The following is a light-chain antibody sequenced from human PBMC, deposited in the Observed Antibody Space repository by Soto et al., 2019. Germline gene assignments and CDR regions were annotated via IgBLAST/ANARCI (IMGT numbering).Light chain of an antibody. CDR3: QHYGSSRT. Sequence: EIVLTQSPATLSLSPGERATLSCRASQSVSSNFLAWYQHKPGQAPRLLIYDSSSRATGIPDRFSGSGSGTDFTLTISRLEPEDFAVYYCQHYGSSRTFGQGTKVDIK. CDR1: QSVSSNF. CDR2: DSS. J-gene: IGKJ1*01. V-gene: IGKV3-20*01.